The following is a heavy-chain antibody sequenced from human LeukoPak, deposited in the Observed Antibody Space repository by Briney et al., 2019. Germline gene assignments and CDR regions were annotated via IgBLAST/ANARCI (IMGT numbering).Heavy chain of an antibody. J-gene: IGHJ4*02. CDR3: ASSAGALIDC. Sequence: GSLRLSCAASGFTFSNYGMHWVRQAPGKGLEWVAVIWFDGSNKFYADSVKGRFTISRDNSKNTLYLQMNSLRAEDTAVYYCASSAGALIDCWGQGTLVIVSS. D-gene: IGHD6-19*01. CDR1: GFTFSNYG. CDR2: IWFDGSNK. V-gene: IGHV3-33*01.